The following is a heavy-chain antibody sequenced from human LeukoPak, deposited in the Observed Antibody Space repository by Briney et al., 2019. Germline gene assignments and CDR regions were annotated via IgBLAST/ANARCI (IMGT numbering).Heavy chain of an antibody. D-gene: IGHD1-26*01. CDR2: ISSSSSYI. CDR1: GFTFSGHT. V-gene: IGHV3-21*01. J-gene: IGHJ4*02. CDR3: ARDWFTVGATTNSDY. Sequence: PGGSLRLSCAASGFTFSGHTMSWVRQAPGKGLEWVSSISSSSSYIYYADSVKGRFTISRDNAKNSLYVQMNSLRAEDTAVYYCARDWFTVGATTNSDYWGQGTLVTVSS.